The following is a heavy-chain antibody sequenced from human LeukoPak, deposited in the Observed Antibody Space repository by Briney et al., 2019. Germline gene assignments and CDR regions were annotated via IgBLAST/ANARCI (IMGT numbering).Heavy chain of an antibody. CDR2: IYWDNDK. Sequence: SGPTLVKPTQTLTLTCTFSGFSLSTSGVGVGWIRQPPGKALEWLALIYWDNDKRYSPSLNDKLTITKDTSKKQVVLTMTNLDPVDTATCYCARKYGGPFDFWGQGTLVTVSS. CDR1: GFSLSTSGVG. V-gene: IGHV2-5*02. CDR3: ARKYGGPFDF. D-gene: IGHD3-16*01. J-gene: IGHJ4*02.